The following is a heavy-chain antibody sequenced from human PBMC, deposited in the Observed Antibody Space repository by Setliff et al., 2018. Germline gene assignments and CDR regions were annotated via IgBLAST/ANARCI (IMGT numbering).Heavy chain of an antibody. Sequence: EASVKVSCKASGSPFNTYDINWVRQAPGQGLEWLGRIDLYNAGTTYAEKMETKVTMTTDTSITTAYMELNSLTSDDTAVYFCTWGPGGYFDFWGQGTLVTVSS. J-gene: IGHJ4*02. V-gene: IGHV1-2*06. D-gene: IGHD3-22*01. CDR3: TWGPGGYFDF. CDR1: GSPFNTYD. CDR2: IDLYNAGT.